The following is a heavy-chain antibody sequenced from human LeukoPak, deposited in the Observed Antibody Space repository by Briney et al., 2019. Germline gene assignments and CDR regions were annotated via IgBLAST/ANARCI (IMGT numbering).Heavy chain of an antibody. CDR3: TRVGYIDAGTAY. CDR2: IKQDGSKK. Sequence: GGALRLSCVSSGFPLSSYWMTWVRQAPARGLGWVANIKQDGSKKSYVHSVKGRFTISRDNPKNSLCLQMNSLRADDTAIYYCTRVGYIDAGTAYGGQGTLVTVPS. V-gene: IGHV3-7*04. D-gene: IGHD5-24*01. J-gene: IGHJ4*02. CDR1: GFPLSSYW.